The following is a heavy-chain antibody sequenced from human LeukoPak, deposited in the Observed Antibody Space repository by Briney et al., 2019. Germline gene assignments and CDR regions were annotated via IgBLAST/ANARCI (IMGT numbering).Heavy chain of an antibody. Sequence: ASVKVSCKASGYTFSDYYMHWVRQAPGQGLEWMGWINPYSGGTNYAGKFQGRVTMTRDTSMTTAYMELSSLRSDDTAMYYCATLRRSGWYIGDWGQGTLVTVSS. J-gene: IGHJ4*02. CDR3: ATLRRSGWYIGD. D-gene: IGHD6-19*01. CDR2: INPYSGGT. V-gene: IGHV1-2*02. CDR1: GYTFSDYY.